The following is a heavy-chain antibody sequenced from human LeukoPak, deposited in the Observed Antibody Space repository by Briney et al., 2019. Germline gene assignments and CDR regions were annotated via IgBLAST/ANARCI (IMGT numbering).Heavy chain of an antibody. Sequence: GGSLRLSCAASGFTFSIYAMSWVRQAPGKGLEWVSAISDSGGNTFYADSVKGRFTMSRDNSKNTLYLQMNSLRAEDTAVYYCAKESSQFDYWGQGTLVTVSS. CDR3: AKESSQFDY. J-gene: IGHJ4*02. V-gene: IGHV3-23*01. CDR1: GFTFSIYA. D-gene: IGHD6-13*01. CDR2: ISDSGGNT.